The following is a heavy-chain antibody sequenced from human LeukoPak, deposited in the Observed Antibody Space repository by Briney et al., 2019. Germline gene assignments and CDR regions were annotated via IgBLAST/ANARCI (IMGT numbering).Heavy chain of an antibody. D-gene: IGHD3-3*01. J-gene: IGHJ5*02. V-gene: IGHV3-74*01. Sequence: GGSLRLSCAASGFTLSTYWMHWVRQAPGKGLVWVSRINPDGSTTTYADSVEGRFTISRDNAKNTLYLQMNSLRAEDTAVYYCARDTVLRFDPWGQGTLVTVSS. CDR3: ARDTVLRFDP. CDR2: INPDGSTT. CDR1: GFTLSTYW.